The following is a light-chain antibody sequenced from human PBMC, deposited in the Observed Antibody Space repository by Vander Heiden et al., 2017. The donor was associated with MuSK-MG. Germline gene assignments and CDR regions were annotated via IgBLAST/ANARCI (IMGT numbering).Light chain of an antibody. CDR3: QQSYSTPQT. CDR1: QSISIY. J-gene: IGKJ1*01. V-gene: IGKV1-39*01. CDR2: AAS. Sequence: DIQMTQSPSSLSASVGDRVTITCRASQSISIYLNWYQQKPGKAPKLLIYAASSLHSGVPSRFSGSGSGTDFTLTISSLQPEEFATYYCQQSYSTPQTFGQGTKVEVK.